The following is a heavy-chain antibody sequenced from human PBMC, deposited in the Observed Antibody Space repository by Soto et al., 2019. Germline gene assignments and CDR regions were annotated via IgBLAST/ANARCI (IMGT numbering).Heavy chain of an antibody. Sequence: GGSLRLSCAGSGFTLSYHYIDWVRQSPGKGLEWVGRSRDKPQGYSTAYAASVKGRFTTSRDESKNSAYLQMNSLKTEDTAVYYCVRATYFSDSSGYTRCLDYWGQGTLVTVSS. V-gene: IGHV3-72*01. J-gene: IGHJ4*02. CDR2: SRDKPQGYST. D-gene: IGHD3-22*01. CDR3: VRATYFSDSSGYTRCLDY. CDR1: GFTLSYHY.